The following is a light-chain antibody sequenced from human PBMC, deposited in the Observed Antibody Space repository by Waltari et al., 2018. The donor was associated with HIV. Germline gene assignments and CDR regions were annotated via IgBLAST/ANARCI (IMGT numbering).Light chain of an antibody. CDR3: YSTDSSGNHRV. CDR1: ALPKKY. Sequence: SYELTQPPSVSVSPGQTARITCPGDALPKKYAYWYQQKSGQAPVLVIYADSKRPSGLPERFVGASSWTMATLTIGGAQVGDEADYYCYSTDSSGNHRVFGGGTKLTVL. J-gene: IGLJ2*01. V-gene: IGLV3-10*01. CDR2: ADS.